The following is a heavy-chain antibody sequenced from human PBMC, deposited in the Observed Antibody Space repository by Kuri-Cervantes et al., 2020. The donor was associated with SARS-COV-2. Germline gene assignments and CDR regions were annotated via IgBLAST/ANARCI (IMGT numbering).Heavy chain of an antibody. D-gene: IGHD2-21*01. CDR1: GFNFSRTD. V-gene: IGHV3-30*18. Sequence: LSLTCAASGFNFSRTDMHWVRQAPGKGLEWVAVISHDGKNKKCIASGKGRFTISRDNSQNTLYLHMKSLRSEDTAMYYCAKDRVGVQDFWGQGALVTVSS. CDR3: AKDRVGVQDF. CDR2: ISHDGKNK. J-gene: IGHJ4*02.